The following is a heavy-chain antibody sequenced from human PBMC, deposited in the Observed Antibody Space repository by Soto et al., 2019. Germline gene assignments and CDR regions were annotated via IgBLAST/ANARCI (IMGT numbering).Heavy chain of an antibody. Sequence: SGPTLVNPTQTLTLTCTFSGFSLSTSGVGVGWIRQPPGKALEWLALIYWDDDKRYSPSLKSRLTITKDTSKNQVVLTMTNMDPVDTAAYYCAHEDCSGSYYGEARYCFDYWGQGTLVTVSS. CDR1: GFSLSTSGVG. CDR3: AHEDCSGSYYGEARYCFDY. D-gene: IGHD3-10*02. V-gene: IGHV2-5*02. CDR2: IYWDDDK. J-gene: IGHJ4*02.